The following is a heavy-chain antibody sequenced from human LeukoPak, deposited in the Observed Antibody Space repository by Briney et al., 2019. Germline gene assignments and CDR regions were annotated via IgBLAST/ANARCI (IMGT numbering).Heavy chain of an antibody. Sequence: SVKVSCKASGGTFTSDSISWVRQAPGQGLEWMGGIIPIFGTANYAQKFQGRVTITTDESTSTAYMELSSLRSEDTAVYYSARGDWYYDSSGYSYFDYWGQGTLVTVSS. D-gene: IGHD3-22*01. J-gene: IGHJ4*02. V-gene: IGHV1-69*05. CDR1: GGTFTSDS. CDR2: IIPIFGTA. CDR3: ARGDWYYDSSGYSYFDY.